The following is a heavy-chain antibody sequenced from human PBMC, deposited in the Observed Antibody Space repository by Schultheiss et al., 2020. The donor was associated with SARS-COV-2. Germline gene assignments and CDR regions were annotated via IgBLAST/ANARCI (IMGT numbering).Heavy chain of an antibody. V-gene: IGHV4-61*01. Sequence: SQTLSLTCTVSGGSISSCSYYWNWIRQPPGKGLEWIGYIYYSGSSNYNPSLKSRVTISIDTSKKQISLNLRSLTAADTAFYYCARGEGYSYAYDYWGQGMLVTVSS. J-gene: IGHJ4*02. D-gene: IGHD5-18*01. CDR3: ARGEGYSYAYDY. CDR2: IYYSGSS. CDR1: GGSISSCSYY.